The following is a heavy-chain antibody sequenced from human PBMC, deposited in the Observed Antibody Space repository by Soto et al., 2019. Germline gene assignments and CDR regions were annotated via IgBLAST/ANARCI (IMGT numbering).Heavy chain of an antibody. D-gene: IGHD4-17*01. CDR3: ARVEDYGVDY. V-gene: IGHV4-31*03. CDR2: IYYSGST. J-gene: IGHJ4*02. CDR1: GGSISSGGYY. Sequence: PWETLSLTCTVSGGSISSGGYYWSWIRQHPGKGLEWIGYIYYSGSTYYNPSLKSRVTISVDTSKNQFSLKLSSVTAADTAVYYCARVEDYGVDYWGQGTLVTVSS.